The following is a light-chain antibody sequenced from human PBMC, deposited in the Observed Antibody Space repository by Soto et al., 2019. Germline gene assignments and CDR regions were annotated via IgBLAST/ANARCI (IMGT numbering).Light chain of an antibody. CDR3: QQYNNWPRT. J-gene: IGKJ1*01. Sequence: EILLRQSPGTLPLSPGERATLPCRASQSISGTYLAWYQQQPGQAPRLLIYVASTRATGIPARFSGSGSGTEFTLTISSLQSEDFELYYCQQYNNWPRTFGQGTQVDIK. V-gene: IGKV3-15*01. CDR2: VAS. CDR1: QSISGTY.